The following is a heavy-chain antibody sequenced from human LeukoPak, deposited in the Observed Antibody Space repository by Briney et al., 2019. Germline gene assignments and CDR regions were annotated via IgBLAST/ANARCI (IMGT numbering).Heavy chain of an antibody. CDR1: GFTVSSNH. J-gene: IGHJ4*02. Sequence: GGSLRLSCAASGFTVSSNHMSWVRQAPGKGPEWVSVIYSGGSTYYADSVKGRFTISRDNSKNTLYLQMNSLRAEDTAVYYCARAVDLYYYDSSGYLVWYYWGQGTLVTVSS. CDR3: ARAVDLYYYDSSGYLVWYY. D-gene: IGHD3-22*01. CDR2: IYSGGST. V-gene: IGHV3-53*01.